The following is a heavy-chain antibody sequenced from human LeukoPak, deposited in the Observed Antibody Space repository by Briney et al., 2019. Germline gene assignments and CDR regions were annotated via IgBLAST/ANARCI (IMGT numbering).Heavy chain of an antibody. V-gene: IGHV3-30*18. Sequence: GGSLRLSCAASGFTFSSYEMNWVRQAPGKGLEWVAVISYDGTNKYYRDSVKGRFTISRGNSKNTLYLQMNSLRPEDTAVYYCTKTEVPGGYYYGMDVWGQGTTVTVSS. J-gene: IGHJ6*02. CDR3: TKTEVPGGYYYGMDV. D-gene: IGHD2-2*01. CDR2: ISYDGTNK. CDR1: GFTFSSYE.